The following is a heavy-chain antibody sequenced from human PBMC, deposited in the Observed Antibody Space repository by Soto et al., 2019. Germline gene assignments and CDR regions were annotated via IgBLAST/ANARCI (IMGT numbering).Heavy chain of an antibody. CDR1: SGSISSTIYS. V-gene: IGHV4-39*01. D-gene: IGHD2-15*01. CDR2: IFYSGST. CDR3: ARQCRGVPCHWFVP. J-gene: IGHJ5*02. Sequence: QLQLQESGPGLVKPSETLSLTCTVSSGSISSTIYSWDWIRQPPGKGLEWIGSIFYSGSTYYNPSLQSRVTXXVXTXXNQFSLTLTSVTAADTAVYYCARQCRGVPCHWFVPWGQGTLVTVSS.